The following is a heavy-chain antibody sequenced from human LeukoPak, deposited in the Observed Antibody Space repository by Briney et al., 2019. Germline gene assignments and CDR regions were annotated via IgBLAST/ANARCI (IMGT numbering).Heavy chain of an antibody. CDR3: AKGLYYYDSSAPDAFDI. Sequence: WGSLRLSCAASGFTFSSYAMSWVRQAPGKGLEWVSAISGSGGNTYYADSVKGRFTISRDNSKNTLYLQMNSLRAEDTAVYYCAKGLYYYDSSAPDAFDIWGQGTMVTVSS. D-gene: IGHD3-22*01. J-gene: IGHJ3*02. CDR2: ISGSGGNT. V-gene: IGHV3-23*01. CDR1: GFTFSSYA.